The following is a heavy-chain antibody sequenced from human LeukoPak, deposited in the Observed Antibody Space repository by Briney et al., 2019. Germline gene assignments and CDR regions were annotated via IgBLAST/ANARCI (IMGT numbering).Heavy chain of an antibody. D-gene: IGHD3-22*01. CDR3: ARARMIAEMDYYYYMDV. CDR2: ISSSRSYI. J-gene: IGHJ6*03. Sequence: PGGSLRLSCAASGFTFSSYSMNWVRQAPGKGLEWVSSISSSRSYIYYADSVKGRFTISRDNAKNSLYLQMNSLRAEDTAVYYCARARMIAEMDYYYYMDVWGKGTTVTVSS. CDR1: GFTFSSYS. V-gene: IGHV3-21*01.